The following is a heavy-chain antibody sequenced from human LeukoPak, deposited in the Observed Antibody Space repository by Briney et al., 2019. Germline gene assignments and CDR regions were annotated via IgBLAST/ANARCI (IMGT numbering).Heavy chain of an antibody. CDR2: IYSGGST. V-gene: IGHV3-53*01. D-gene: IGHD3/OR15-3a*01. CDR1: GFTVSSNY. Sequence: GGSLRLSCAASGFTVSSNYMSWVRQAPGKGLEWVSVIYSGGSTYYADSVKGRFTISRDNSKNTLYLQMNSLRAEDTAVYYCAKDDWTTRHHFDYWGQGTLVTVSS. CDR3: AKDDWTTRHHFDY. J-gene: IGHJ4*02.